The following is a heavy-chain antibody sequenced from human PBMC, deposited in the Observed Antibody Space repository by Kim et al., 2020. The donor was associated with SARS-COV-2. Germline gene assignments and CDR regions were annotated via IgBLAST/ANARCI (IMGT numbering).Heavy chain of an antibody. Sequence: ASVKVSCKASGYTFTSYALNWVRQAPGQGLEWLGWIDTNTGNPTYAQGFTGRFVFSLDTSVNTAYLQISGLKAEDTAVYYCARLPVKARRFSGMDVWGQG. D-gene: IGHD3-16*02. J-gene: IGHJ6*02. V-gene: IGHV7-4-1*02. CDR1: GYTFTSYA. CDR2: IDTNTGNP. CDR3: ARLPVKARRFSGMDV.